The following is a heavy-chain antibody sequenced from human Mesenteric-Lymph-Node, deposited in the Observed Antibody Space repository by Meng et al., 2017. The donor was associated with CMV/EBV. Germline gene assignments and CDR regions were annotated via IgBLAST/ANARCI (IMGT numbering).Heavy chain of an antibody. CDR1: VDSISSDYAA. CDR3: EYFGDFPPLW. V-gene: IGHV6-1*01. Sequence: SPGLSLTFTLSVDSISSDYAAWHWIRQAPSRGLEWLGMTYYRSVSYNDYAVSVKSRISVNLDTSKTQLALHLNFVTPEDPAVYSCEYFGDFPPLWWGQGTLVTVSS. CDR2: TYYRSVSYN. D-gene: IGHD3-16*01. J-gene: IGHJ4*02.